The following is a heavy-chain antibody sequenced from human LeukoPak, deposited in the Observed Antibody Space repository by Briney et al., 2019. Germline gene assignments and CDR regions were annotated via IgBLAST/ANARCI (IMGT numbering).Heavy chain of an antibody. J-gene: IGHJ6*03. Sequence: SETLSLTCTVSGGSISSYYWSWIRQPPGKGLEWIGYIYYSGSTSYNPSLKSRVTISVDTSKNQFSLKLSSVTAADTAVYYCATQWVYDGPYYMDVWGKGTTVTVSS. D-gene: IGHD3-22*01. CDR2: IYYSGST. CDR3: ATQWVYDGPYYMDV. V-gene: IGHV4-59*01. CDR1: GGSISSYY.